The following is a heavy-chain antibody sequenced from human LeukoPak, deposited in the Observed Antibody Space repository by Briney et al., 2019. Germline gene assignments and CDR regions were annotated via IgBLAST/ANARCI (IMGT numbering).Heavy chain of an antibody. CDR1: GGSISSYY. Sequence: SETLSLTCTVSGGSISSYYWSWLRQPAGKGLEWIGRIYTSGSTNYNPSLKSRVTMSVDTSKNQFSLKLSSVTAADTAVYYCARDWGIAARPERHNWFDPWGQGTLVTVSS. V-gene: IGHV4-4*07. CDR3: ARDWGIAARPERHNWFDP. J-gene: IGHJ5*02. D-gene: IGHD6-6*01. CDR2: IYTSGST.